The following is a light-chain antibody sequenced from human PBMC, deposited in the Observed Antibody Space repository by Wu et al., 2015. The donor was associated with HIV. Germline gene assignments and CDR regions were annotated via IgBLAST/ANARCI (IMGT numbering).Light chain of an antibody. J-gene: IGKJ1*01. CDR1: QSVSSN. CDR3: QQYNDWSGWT. V-gene: IGKV3-15*01. Sequence: EIVLTQSPGTLSLSPGERATLSCRASQSVSSNLAWYQQKPGQVPRLLIHGASTRTTGIPARFSGSGSGTEFTLTISSVQSEDFAVYYCQQYNDWSGWTFGQGTKVEI. CDR2: GAS.